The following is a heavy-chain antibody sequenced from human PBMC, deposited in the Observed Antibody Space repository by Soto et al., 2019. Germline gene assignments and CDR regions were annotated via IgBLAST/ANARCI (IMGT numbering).Heavy chain of an antibody. CDR3: AKSISGGYYYGMDV. J-gene: IGHJ6*02. CDR1: GYTFTCYY. D-gene: IGHD6-6*01. CDR2: INPNSGGT. V-gene: IGHV1-2*02. Sequence: ASVKVSCKASGYTFTCYYMHWVRQAPGQGLEWMGWINPNSGGTNYAQKFQGRVTMTRDTSITTAYMELSRLRSDDTVVYYCAKSISGGYYYGMDVWGQGTTVTVSS.